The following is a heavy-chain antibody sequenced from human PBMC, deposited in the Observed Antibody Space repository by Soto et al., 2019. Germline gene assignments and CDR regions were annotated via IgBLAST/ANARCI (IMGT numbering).Heavy chain of an antibody. CDR3: AREGSYSAYNFAHGIQLWSFDF. J-gene: IGHJ4*02. CDR1: GGSINAFY. CDR2: IFSSGST. D-gene: IGHD5-12*01. Sequence: ETLSLTCTVSGGSINAFYWSWVRQPAGKGLEWIGRIFSSGSTSFNPSLESRVAMSVDTSKNHFSLNLSSVTAADMAVYYCAREGSYSAYNFAHGIQLWSFDFWGQGALVTVS. V-gene: IGHV4-4*07.